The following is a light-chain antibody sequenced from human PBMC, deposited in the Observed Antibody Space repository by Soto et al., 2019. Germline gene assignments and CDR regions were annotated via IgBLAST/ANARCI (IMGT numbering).Light chain of an antibody. V-gene: IGKV1-39*01. CDR1: QRISSY. J-gene: IGKJ1*01. Sequence: DIQMTQSPSSLSASVGDSVTITCRASQRISSYLNWYQQKPGKAPKLLIYAASNLQSGVPSRFSGSGSGTEFTLTISSLQPDDFATYYCQHYNSYSEAFGQGTKVDI. CDR2: AAS. CDR3: QHYNSYSEA.